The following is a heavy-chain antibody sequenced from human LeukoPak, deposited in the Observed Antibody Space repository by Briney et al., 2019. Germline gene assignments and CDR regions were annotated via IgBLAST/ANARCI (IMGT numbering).Heavy chain of an antibody. D-gene: IGHD2-2*01. V-gene: IGHV1-18*01. CDR3: ARSGGDYQLLPYFDY. CDR2: ISAYNGNT. J-gene: IGHJ4*02. CDR1: GYTFTSYG. Sequence: GASVKVSCKASGYTFTSYGISWVRQAPGQGLEWMGWISAYNGNTNYAQKLQGRVTMTTDTSTSTAYMELRSLRSDDTAVYYCARSGGDYQLLPYFDYWGQGTLVTVSS.